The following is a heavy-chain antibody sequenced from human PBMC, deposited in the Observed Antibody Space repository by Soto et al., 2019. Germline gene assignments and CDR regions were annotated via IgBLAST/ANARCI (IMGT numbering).Heavy chain of an antibody. CDR2: LIPIFGTA. J-gene: IGHJ6*02. D-gene: IGHD3-22*01. V-gene: IGHV1-69*01. Sequence: QVQLVQSGAKVKKPGSSVKVSGKASGGTFNTYAITWVRRSPGQGLKWRGGLIPIFGTANSAQKFQGRVTITADESTSTAYMELSSLRSEDTAVYYCAEKGNSRDGYKSLYYYGMDVWGQGTTVPVSS. CDR3: AEKGNSRDGYKSLYYYGMDV. CDR1: GGTFNTYA.